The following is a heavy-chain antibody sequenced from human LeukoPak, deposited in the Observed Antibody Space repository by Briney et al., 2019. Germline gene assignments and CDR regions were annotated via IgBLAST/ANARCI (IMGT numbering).Heavy chain of an antibody. Sequence: PSETLSLTCTVSGGSISSYYWSWIRQPPGKGLEWIGYIYYSGSTNYNPSPKSRVTISVDTSKNQFSLKLSSVTAADTAVYYCARSASVIALSYFDYWGQGTLVTVSS. CDR3: ARSASVIALSYFDY. CDR1: GGSISSYY. D-gene: IGHD2-21*01. CDR2: IYYSGST. J-gene: IGHJ4*02. V-gene: IGHV4-59*01.